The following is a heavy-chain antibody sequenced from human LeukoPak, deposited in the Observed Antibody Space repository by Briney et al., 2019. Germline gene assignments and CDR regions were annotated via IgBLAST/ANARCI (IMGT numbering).Heavy chain of an antibody. V-gene: IGHV3-30*18. Sequence: GGSLRLSCAASGFTFSSYGMHWVRQAPGKGLEWVAVISYDGSNKYYADSVKGRFTISRDNSKNTLYLQMNSLRAEDTAVYYCAKDLYGYSSGHGIDYWGQGTLVTVSS. J-gene: IGHJ4*02. D-gene: IGHD6-19*01. CDR2: ISYDGSNK. CDR3: AKDLYGYSSGHGIDY. CDR1: GFTFSSYG.